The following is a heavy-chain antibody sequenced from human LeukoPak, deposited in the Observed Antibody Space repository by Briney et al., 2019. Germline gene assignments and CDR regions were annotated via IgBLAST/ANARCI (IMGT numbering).Heavy chain of an antibody. V-gene: IGHV3-21*01. CDR1: GFSFNRHT. J-gene: IGHJ5*02. D-gene: IGHD1-26*01. CDR3: LRGVLSGGEVS. Sequence: PGGSLRLYCAASGFSFNRHTVNWVRQAPGKGLEWISSISPESDYIYYADSVRGRFTISRDNSKSSLHLLMNSLMVEDTAVYFCLRGVLSGGEVSWGQGTLVTVSS. CDR2: ISPESDYI.